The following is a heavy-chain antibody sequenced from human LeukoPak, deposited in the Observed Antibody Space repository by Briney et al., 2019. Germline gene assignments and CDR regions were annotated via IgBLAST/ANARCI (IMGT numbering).Heavy chain of an antibody. V-gene: IGHV4-59*01. CDR2: IYSSGST. J-gene: IGHJ4*02. CDR1: GDSISTYY. Sequence: SETLSLTCTVSGDSISTYYWSRIRQPPGKGLEWIGYIYSSGSTNYNPSLKSRVTISVDTSKNQFSLNLSSVTAADTAVYYCARGRPAAGQDYFDYWGQGSLVTVSS. D-gene: IGHD6-13*01. CDR3: ARGRPAAGQDYFDY.